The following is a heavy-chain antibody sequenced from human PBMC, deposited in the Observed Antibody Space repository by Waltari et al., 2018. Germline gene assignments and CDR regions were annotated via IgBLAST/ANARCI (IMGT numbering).Heavy chain of an antibody. CDR3: ARDRLQTNWFDP. J-gene: IGHJ5*02. CDR2: INRDGSST. V-gene: IGHV3-74*01. D-gene: IGHD4-4*01. Sequence: EVQLVESGGGLVQPGGSLRLSCAASGFTFSNYWMHWVRQAPGKGLVWVSQINRDGSSTNYADSVKGRFSISRDNAKNTLYLQMNSLRAEDTAVYYCARDRLQTNWFDPWGQGTLVTVSS. CDR1: GFTFSNYW.